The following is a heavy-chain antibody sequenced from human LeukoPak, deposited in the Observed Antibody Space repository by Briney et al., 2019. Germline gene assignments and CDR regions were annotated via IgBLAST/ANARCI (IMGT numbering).Heavy chain of an antibody. D-gene: IGHD2-2*01. V-gene: IGHV3-7*01. CDR2: IKQDGSEK. J-gene: IGHJ4*02. Sequence: GGSLRLSCAASGFTFSSYAMSWVRQAPGKGLEWVANIKQDGSEKYYVDSVKGRFTISRDNAKNSLYLQMNSLRAEDTAVYYCARESTSSGKSDYWGQGTLVTVSS. CDR3: ARESTSSGKSDY. CDR1: GFTFSSYA.